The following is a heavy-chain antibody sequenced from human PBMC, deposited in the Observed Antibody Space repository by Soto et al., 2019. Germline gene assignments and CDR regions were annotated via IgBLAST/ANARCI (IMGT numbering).Heavy chain of an antibody. CDR3: ARDERGTCTSSICYYFDY. J-gene: IGHJ4*02. V-gene: IGHV1-18*04. D-gene: IGHD2-2*01. CDR2: TSADNGDT. Sequence: QVQLVQSGAEVKEPGASVKVSCKASGYTFTHYGFSWVRQAPGQRLEWLAWTSADNGDTNYAPKLQGRVTLTTDTATGTAYMELRSLRSDDTAVYYCARDERGTCTSSICYYFDYWGQGTLVTVSS. CDR1: GYTFTHYG.